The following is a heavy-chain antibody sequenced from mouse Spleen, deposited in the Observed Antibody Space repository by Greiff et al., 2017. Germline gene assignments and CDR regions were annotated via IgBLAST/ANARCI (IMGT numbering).Heavy chain of an antibody. V-gene: IGHV5-17*02. Sequence: EVKLVESGGGLVQPGGSRKLSCAASGFTFSSFGMHWVRQAPEKGLEWVAYISSGSSTIYYADTVKGRFTISRDNPKNTLFLQMTSLRSEDTAMYYCAREGTWYFDYWGQGTTLTVSS. CDR1: GFTFSSFG. CDR3: AREGTWYFDY. CDR2: ISSGSSTI. D-gene: IGHD3-3*01. J-gene: IGHJ2*01.